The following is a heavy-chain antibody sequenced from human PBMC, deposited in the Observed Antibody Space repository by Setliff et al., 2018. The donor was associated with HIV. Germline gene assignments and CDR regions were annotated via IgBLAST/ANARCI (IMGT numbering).Heavy chain of an antibody. CDR1: GYSFTNYW. J-gene: IGHJ4*02. Sequence: GESLKISCKASGYSFTNYWIGWVRQMPGKGLEWMGIVYPGDSDPRYSPSFQGQVTISADKSISTAYLQWSSLKASDTAMYYCARRMRYYDSSGYYGHYFDSWGQGALVTVSS. V-gene: IGHV5-51*01. CDR3: ARRMRYYDSSGYYGHYFDS. D-gene: IGHD3-22*01. CDR2: VYPGDSDP.